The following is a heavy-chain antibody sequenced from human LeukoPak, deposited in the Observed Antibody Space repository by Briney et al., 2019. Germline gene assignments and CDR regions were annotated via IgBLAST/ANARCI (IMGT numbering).Heavy chain of an antibody. Sequence: PGGSLRLSCAASGFTFSSYSMKWVRQAPGKGLEWVSYISRSSSTIYYADSVRGRFTISRDNARNSLYLQMNSLRAEDTAVYYCARENWNASDAFDIWGQGTMVTVSS. D-gene: IGHD1-1*01. CDR3: ARENWNASDAFDI. J-gene: IGHJ3*02. V-gene: IGHV3-48*04. CDR2: ISRSSSTI. CDR1: GFTFSSYS.